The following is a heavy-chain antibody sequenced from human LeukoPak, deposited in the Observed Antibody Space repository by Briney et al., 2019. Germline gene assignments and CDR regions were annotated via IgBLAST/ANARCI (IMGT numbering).Heavy chain of an antibody. D-gene: IGHD2-15*01. Sequence: GGSLRLSCADSAFTVSNKYMSWVRQAPGKGLEWVSSISSSSSYIFSADSMKGRFTISRDNAKNSLYLQMNSLRAEDTAVYYCARAVYCSGGSCYSGMDVWGQGTTVTVSS. J-gene: IGHJ6*02. CDR2: ISSSSSYI. V-gene: IGHV3-21*01. CDR1: AFTVSNKY. CDR3: ARAVYCSGGSCYSGMDV.